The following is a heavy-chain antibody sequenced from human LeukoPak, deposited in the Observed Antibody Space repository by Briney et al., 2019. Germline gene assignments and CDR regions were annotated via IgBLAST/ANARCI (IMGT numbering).Heavy chain of an antibody. CDR1: GGSISSGGYY. CDR2: IYYSGST. V-gene: IGHV4-31*03. D-gene: IGHD6-25*01. Sequence: SQTLSLTCTVSGGSISSGGYYWSWIRQHPGKGLEWIGYIYYSGSTYYNPSLKSRVTISVDTSKNQFSLKLSSVTAADTAVYYCARAKSGYEHPFDYWGQGTLVTVSS. J-gene: IGHJ4*02. CDR3: ARAKSGYEHPFDY.